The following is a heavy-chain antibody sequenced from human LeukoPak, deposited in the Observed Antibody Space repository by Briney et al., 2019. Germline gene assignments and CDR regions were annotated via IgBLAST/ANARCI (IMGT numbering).Heavy chain of an antibody. V-gene: IGHV3-30*18. CDR1: GFTFSSYG. CDR3: AKSTQWLCLDY. CDR2: ISYDGSNK. D-gene: IGHD3-16*01. J-gene: IGHJ4*02. Sequence: GGSLRLSCAASGFTFSSYGMHWVRQAPGKGLEWVAVISYDGSNKYYADSVKGRFTISRDNSKNTLYLQMNSLRAEDTAVYYRAKSTQWLCLDYWGQGTLVTVSS.